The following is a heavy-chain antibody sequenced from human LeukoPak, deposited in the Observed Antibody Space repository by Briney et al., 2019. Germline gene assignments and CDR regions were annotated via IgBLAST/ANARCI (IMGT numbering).Heavy chain of an antibody. CDR2: IYYSGST. CDR1: GGSISSSSYY. V-gene: IGHV4-39*01. J-gene: IGHJ4*02. Sequence: PSETLSLTCTVSGGSISSSSYYWGWIRQPPGKGLEWIGSIYYSGSTYYNPSLKSRVTISVDTSKNQFSLKLSPVTAADTAVYYCARTYSGYDYGLPNFDYWGQGTLVTVSS. D-gene: IGHD5-12*01. CDR3: ARTYSGYDYGLPNFDY.